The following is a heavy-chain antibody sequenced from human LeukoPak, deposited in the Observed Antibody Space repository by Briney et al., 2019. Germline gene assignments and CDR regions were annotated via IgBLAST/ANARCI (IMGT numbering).Heavy chain of an antibody. CDR2: INPNSGGT. V-gene: IGHV1-2*04. J-gene: IGHJ6*02. Sequence: ASVKVSCKASGYTFTGYYMHWVRQAPGQGLEWMGWINPNSGGTNYAQKFQGWVTMTRDTSISTAYMELSRLRSDDTAVYYCARGGGDYYGMDVWGQETTVTVSS. CDR3: ARGGGDYYGMDV. CDR1: GYTFTGYY. D-gene: IGHD2-15*01.